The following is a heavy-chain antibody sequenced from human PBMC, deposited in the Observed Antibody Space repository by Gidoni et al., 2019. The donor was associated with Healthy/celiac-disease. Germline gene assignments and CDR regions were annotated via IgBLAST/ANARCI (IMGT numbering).Heavy chain of an antibody. CDR1: GFTFRTYA. Sequence: EVQLVGSGGGLVQRGGSVRLSCAASGFTFRTYAISWVRRAPGKVLEWVSAISGSGASTYYADSVQSRFTISSNNSKNTLYLHMNSLRAEDTAVYYCAKYPESRLLHWYFDYWGQGTLVTVSS. D-gene: IGHD3-22*01. V-gene: IGHV3-23*04. J-gene: IGHJ4*02. CDR2: ISGSGAST. CDR3: AKYPESRLLHWYFDY.